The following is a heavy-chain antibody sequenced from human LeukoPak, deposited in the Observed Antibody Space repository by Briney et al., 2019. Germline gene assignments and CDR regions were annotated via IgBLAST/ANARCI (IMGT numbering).Heavy chain of an antibody. J-gene: IGHJ4*02. CDR2: IYYSGST. Sequence: SETLSLTCTVSGGSISSYYWSWIRQPPGKGLERIGYIYYSGSTNYNPSLKSRVTISVDTSKNQFSLKLSSVTAADTAVYYCAGVRYYDFWSGYYYFDYWGQGTPVTVSS. V-gene: IGHV4-59*01. D-gene: IGHD3-3*01. CDR1: GGSISSYY. CDR3: AGVRYYDFWSGYYYFDY.